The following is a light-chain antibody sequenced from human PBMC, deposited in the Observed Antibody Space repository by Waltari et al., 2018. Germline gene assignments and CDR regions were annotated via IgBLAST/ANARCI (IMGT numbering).Light chain of an antibody. Sequence: DIQMTQSPSTLSASVRDRVTITCRASQSISSWLAWYQQKPGKAPKLLIYKASSLESGVPSRFSGSGSGTEFTLTISSLQPDDFATYYCQQYNSGGTFGQGTKVEIK. CDR3: QQYNSGGT. J-gene: IGKJ1*01. V-gene: IGKV1-5*03. CDR2: KAS. CDR1: QSISSW.